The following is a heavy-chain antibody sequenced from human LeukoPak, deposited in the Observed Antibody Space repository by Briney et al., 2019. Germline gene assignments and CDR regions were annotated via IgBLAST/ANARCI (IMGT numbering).Heavy chain of an antibody. CDR3: ARVGTSYYGMDV. D-gene: IGHD2-2*01. CDR1: GFTFSSYS. J-gene: IGHJ6*02. CDR2: ISSSSSYI. V-gene: IGHV3-21*01. Sequence: GGSPRLACAAAGFTFSSYSMNWVRQAPGKGLEWVSSISSSSSYIYYADSVKGRFTISRDNAKNSLYLQMNSLRAEDTAVYYCARVGTSYYGMDVWGQGTTVTVSS.